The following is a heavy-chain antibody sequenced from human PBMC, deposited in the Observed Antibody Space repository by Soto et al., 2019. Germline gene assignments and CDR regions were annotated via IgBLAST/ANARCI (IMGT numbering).Heavy chain of an antibody. V-gene: IGHV3-23*01. J-gene: IGHJ4*02. CDR2: ITSSGDNT. Sequence: GGSPSLSCAASGFTFSTYAMTWVRQAPGTGLEWLSAITSSGDNTYYADSVKGRFTISRDNSKNTLYLQMNSLRAEDTALYYCAKHVCSGGGCDYFDYWGLGTLVTVSS. D-gene: IGHD2-15*01. CDR1: GFTFSTYA. CDR3: AKHVCSGGGCDYFDY.